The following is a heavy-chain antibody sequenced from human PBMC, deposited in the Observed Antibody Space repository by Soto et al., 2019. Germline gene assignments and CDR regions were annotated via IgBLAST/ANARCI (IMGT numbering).Heavy chain of an antibody. D-gene: IGHD3-22*01. CDR2: IIPIFGTA. J-gene: IGHJ4*02. CDR3: ARDPGSSGSHAVHFDY. V-gene: IGHV1-69*13. Sequence: ASVKVSCKASGGTFSSYAISWVRQAPGQGLEWMGGIIPIFGTANYAQKFQGRVTITADESTSTAYMELSSLRSEDTVVYYCARDPGSSGSHAVHFDYWGQGTLVTVSS. CDR1: GGTFSSYA.